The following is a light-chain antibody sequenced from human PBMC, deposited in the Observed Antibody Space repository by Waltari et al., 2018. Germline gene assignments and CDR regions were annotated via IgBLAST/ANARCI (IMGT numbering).Light chain of an antibody. CDR2: GKN. CDR3: NSRDSSGNHLGV. J-gene: IGLJ3*02. V-gene: IGLV3-19*01. Sequence: SSELTQDPAVSVALGQTVRITCQGDSLRSYYPSWYQQKPGQAPVLVISGKNNRPSGIPDRFSGSSSGNTASLTITGAQAEDEADYYCNSRDSSGNHLGVFGGGTKLTVL. CDR1: SLRSYY.